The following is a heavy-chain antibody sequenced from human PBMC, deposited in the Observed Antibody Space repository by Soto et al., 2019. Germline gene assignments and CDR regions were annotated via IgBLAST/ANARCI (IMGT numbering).Heavy chain of an antibody. CDR1: GYSFISYG. Sequence: QLVQSGAEVKKPGASVRLSCKASGYSFISYGIHWVRQAPGLRPEWMGWINAGPGGTEYSQRFQGRVTITRDTSASTGYMEMRSLTVEDTAMYYCVTDYRRGRDYWGQGTSVTVSS. CDR3: VTDYRRGRDY. V-gene: IGHV1-3*01. J-gene: IGHJ4*02. CDR2: INAGPGGT. D-gene: IGHD4-4*01.